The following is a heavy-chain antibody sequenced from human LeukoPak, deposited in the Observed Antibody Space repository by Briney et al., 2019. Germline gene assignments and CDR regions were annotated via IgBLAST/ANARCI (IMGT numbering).Heavy chain of an antibody. CDR1: GFTFSRYW. D-gene: IGHD1-26*01. J-gene: IGHJ4*02. Sequence: PGGSLRLSCAASGFTFSRYWMSWVRQAPGKGPEWVANIKKDGSEKYYVDSVKGRFTISRDNAKNSLYLQMNSPRAEDTAVYYCAGTYSGSYLAPDYWGQGTLVTVSS. V-gene: IGHV3-7*01. CDR3: AGTYSGSYLAPDY. CDR2: IKKDGSEK.